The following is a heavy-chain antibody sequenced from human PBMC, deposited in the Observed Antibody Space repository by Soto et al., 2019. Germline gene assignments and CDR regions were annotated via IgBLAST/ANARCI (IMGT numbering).Heavy chain of an antibody. CDR2: INPSGGST. V-gene: IGHV1-46*01. Sequence: ASVKVSCKASGYTFTSYYMHWVRQAPGQGLEWMEIINPSGGSTSYAQKFQGRVTMTRDTSTSTVYMGLSSLRSEDTAVYYCARAGRRDGYNRYYFDYWGQGTLVTVSS. CDR1: GYTFTSYY. D-gene: IGHD5-12*01. CDR3: ARAGRRDGYNRYYFDY. J-gene: IGHJ4*02.